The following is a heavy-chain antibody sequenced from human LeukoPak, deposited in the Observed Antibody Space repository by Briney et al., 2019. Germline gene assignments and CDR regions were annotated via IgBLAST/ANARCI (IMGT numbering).Heavy chain of an antibody. Sequence: GGSLRLSCAASGFTFSTYGMHWVRQAPGKGLDWVAVISYDGGNKHYADSVKGRFTISRDNSKNTLYLQMNSLRTEDTAVYYCAKETYYYGSGTYSQAIQHWGQGTLVTVSS. CDR1: GFTFSTYG. CDR2: ISYDGGNK. D-gene: IGHD3-10*01. CDR3: AKETYYYGSGTYSQAIQH. V-gene: IGHV3-30*18. J-gene: IGHJ1*01.